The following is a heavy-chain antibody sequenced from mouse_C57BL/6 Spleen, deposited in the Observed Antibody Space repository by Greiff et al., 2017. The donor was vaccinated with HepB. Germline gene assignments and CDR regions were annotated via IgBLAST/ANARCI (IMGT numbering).Heavy chain of an antibody. V-gene: IGHV1-69*01. Sequence: VQLQQPGAELVMPGASVKLSCKASGYTFTSYWMHWVKQRPGQGLEWIGEIDPSDSYTNYNQKFKGKSTLTVDKSSSTAYMQLSSLTSEDSAVYYCARSGRSIDYWGQGTTLTVSS. CDR2: IDPSDSYT. J-gene: IGHJ2*01. CDR1: GYTFTSYW. CDR3: ARSGRSIDY. D-gene: IGHD3-2*02.